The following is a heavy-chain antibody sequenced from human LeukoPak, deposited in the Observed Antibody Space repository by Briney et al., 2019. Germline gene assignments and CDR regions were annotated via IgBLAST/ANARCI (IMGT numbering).Heavy chain of an antibody. CDR1: GYTLTELS. CDR3: ATVEALGIDFDY. Sequence: ASVKVSCKVSGYTLTELSMHWVRQAPGKGLEWMGGFDPEDGETIYAQKFQGRVTMTEDTSTDTAYMELSSLRSEDTAVYYCATVEALGIDFDYWGQGTLVTVSS. V-gene: IGHV1-24*01. J-gene: IGHJ4*02. CDR2: FDPEDGET. D-gene: IGHD3-16*01.